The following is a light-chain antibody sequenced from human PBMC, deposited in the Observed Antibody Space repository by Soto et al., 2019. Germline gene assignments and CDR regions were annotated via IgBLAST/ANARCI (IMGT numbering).Light chain of an antibody. CDR2: SAS. J-gene: IGKJ5*01. Sequence: AIQLTQSPSSLSASVGDTVSITCRASHDIVSSLAWYQQKSGKPPKLLIYSASALDTGVPSRFSGTGSGTDFTLSITSLQPEDFATYYCQQFKTYPVTFGQGTRLE. CDR3: QQFKTYPVT. V-gene: IGKV1-13*02. CDR1: HDIVSS.